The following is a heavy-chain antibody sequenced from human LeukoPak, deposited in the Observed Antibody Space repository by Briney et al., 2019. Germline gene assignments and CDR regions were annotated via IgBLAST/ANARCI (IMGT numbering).Heavy chain of an antibody. CDR1: GGSISSSSYY. D-gene: IGHD3-9*01. J-gene: IGHJ5*02. V-gene: IGHV4-39*07. Sequence: SETLSLTCTVSGGSISSSSYYWGWIRQPPGKGLEWIGSIYYSGSTNYNPSLKSRVTISVDTSKNQFSLKLSSVTAADTAVYYCASGGRYFDWLTRIFHGFDPWGQGTLVTVSS. CDR3: ASGGRYFDWLTRIFHGFDP. CDR2: IYYSGST.